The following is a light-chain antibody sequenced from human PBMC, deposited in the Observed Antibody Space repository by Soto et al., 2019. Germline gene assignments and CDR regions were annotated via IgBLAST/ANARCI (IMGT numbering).Light chain of an antibody. V-gene: IGKV3-20*01. CDR2: GSS. CDR1: QYITIY. Sequence: EIVMTQSPATLSVSPGERATLSCRASQYITIYLAWHQQKPGQAPRLLILGSSSRATGIPGMFSGSGSGTYFPLTSSRVEAEDFAVYYWQQYGSSLITFGQGTRLEI. CDR3: QQYGSSLIT. J-gene: IGKJ5*01.